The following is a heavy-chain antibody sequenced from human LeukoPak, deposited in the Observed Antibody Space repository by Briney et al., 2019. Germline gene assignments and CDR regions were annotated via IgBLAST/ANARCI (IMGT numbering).Heavy chain of an antibody. D-gene: IGHD6-19*01. Sequence: GGSLRLSCAASGFTFSSSAMSWVRQAPGKGLEWVAAISDTGRLSYCADSVKGRFTISRDISKDTLYLQMDSLRAEDTAVYYCARDLSAAFDFWGQGILVTVSS. CDR2: ISDTGRLS. J-gene: IGHJ4*02. V-gene: IGHV3-23*01. CDR3: ARDLSAAFDF. CDR1: GFTFSSSA.